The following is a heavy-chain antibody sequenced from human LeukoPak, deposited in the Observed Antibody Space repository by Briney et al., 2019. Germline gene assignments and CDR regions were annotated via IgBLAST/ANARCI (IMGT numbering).Heavy chain of an antibody. CDR3: AKDAQSGFDYSNSLEH. D-gene: IGHD4-11*01. Sequence: PGTSLRLSCEASGFTFSHFGMHWVRQAPGKGLELVAVIWSDATNQYYGDSVKGRFTISRDNFKKTVSLQMDSLRAEDATVYYCAKDAQSGFDYSNSLEHWGQGSLVTVSS. CDR2: IWSDATNQ. CDR1: GFTFSHFG. V-gene: IGHV3-33*06. J-gene: IGHJ4*02.